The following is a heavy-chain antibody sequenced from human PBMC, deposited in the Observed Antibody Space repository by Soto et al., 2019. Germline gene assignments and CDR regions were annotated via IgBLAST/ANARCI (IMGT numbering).Heavy chain of an antibody. CDR3: ARDRSSGYDQPYYYYYGMDV. J-gene: IGHJ6*02. V-gene: IGHV3-11*01. CDR2: ISSSGSTI. CDR1: GFTFSDYY. D-gene: IGHD5-12*01. Sequence: GGSLRLSCAASGFTFSDYYMSWIRQAPGKGLEWVSYISSSGSTIYYADSVKGRFTISRDNAKNSLYLQMNSLRAEDTAVYYCARDRSSGYDQPYYYYYGMDVWGQGTTVTAP.